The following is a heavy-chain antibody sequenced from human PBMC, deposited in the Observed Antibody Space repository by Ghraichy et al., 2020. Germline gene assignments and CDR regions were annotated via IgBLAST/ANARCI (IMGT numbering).Heavy chain of an antibody. CDR1: GGTFSSYA. CDR2: IIPILGIA. D-gene: IGHD2-15*01. Sequence: SVKVSCKASGGTFSSYAISWVRQAPGQGLEWMGRIIPILGIANYAQKFQGRVTITADKSTSTAYMELSSLRSEDTAVYYCARYSYCSDGSCYALDAFDIWGQGTMVTVSS. J-gene: IGHJ3*02. CDR3: ARYSYCSDGSCYALDAFDI. V-gene: IGHV1-69*04.